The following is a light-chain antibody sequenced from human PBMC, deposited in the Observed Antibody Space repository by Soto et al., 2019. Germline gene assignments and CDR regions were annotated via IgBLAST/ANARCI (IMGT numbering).Light chain of an antibody. J-gene: IGKJ1*01. V-gene: IGKV1-16*02. CDR3: LQYNSYPRT. CDR1: QDITNS. CDR2: DAS. Sequence: DLPITHCPSSLSASVDARVTITCRASQDITNSLDWFHQKPGKAPKTLIYDASRLHSGVPSKFSGSGSGTDFTLTINCLQPEDFGPYYCLQYNSYPRTFGQGAKV.